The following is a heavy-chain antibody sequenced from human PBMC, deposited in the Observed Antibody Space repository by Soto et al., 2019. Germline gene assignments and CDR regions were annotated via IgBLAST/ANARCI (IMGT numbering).Heavy chain of an antibody. V-gene: IGHV4-59*01. Sequence: SETLSLTCTVSCGSISSYYWNWIRQPPGKGLEWIGYIFYSGSTNYNPSLKSRVTMSVDTSKKQFSLKLSSVTAADTAVYYCAGGAEDSSSSGCCWFDPWGQGTLVTVSS. CDR2: IFYSGST. D-gene: IGHD6-6*01. CDR3: AGGAEDSSSSGCCWFDP. CDR1: CGSISSYY. J-gene: IGHJ5*02.